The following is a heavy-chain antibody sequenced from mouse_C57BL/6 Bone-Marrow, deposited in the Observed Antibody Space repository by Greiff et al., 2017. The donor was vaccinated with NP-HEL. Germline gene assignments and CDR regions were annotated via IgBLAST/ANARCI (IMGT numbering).Heavy chain of an antibody. Sequence: EVKLVESGGGLVKPGGSLKLSCAASGFTFSSYAMSWVRQTPEKRLEWVATISDGGSYTYYPDNVKGRFTISRDNAKNNLYLQMSHLKSEDTAMYYCTRDIWLRYFDYWGQGTTLTVSS. D-gene: IGHD2-2*01. CDR1: GFTFSSYA. CDR3: TRDIWLRYFDY. V-gene: IGHV5-4*01. CDR2: ISDGGSYT. J-gene: IGHJ2*01.